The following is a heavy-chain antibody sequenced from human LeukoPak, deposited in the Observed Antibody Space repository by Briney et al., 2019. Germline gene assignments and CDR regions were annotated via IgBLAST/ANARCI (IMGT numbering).Heavy chain of an antibody. Sequence: SETLSLTCTVSGGSISSYYWSWIRQPPGKGLEWIGYIYYSGSTNYNPSLKSRVTISVDTSKNQFSLKLSSVTAADTAVYYCARDGLSHYFDYWGQGTLVTVSS. D-gene: IGHD3-16*02. CDR1: GGSISSYY. J-gene: IGHJ4*02. CDR2: IYYSGST. CDR3: ARDGLSHYFDY. V-gene: IGHV4-59*01.